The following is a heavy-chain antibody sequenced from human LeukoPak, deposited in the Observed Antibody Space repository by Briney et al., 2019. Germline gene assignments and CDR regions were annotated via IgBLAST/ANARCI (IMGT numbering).Heavy chain of an antibody. CDR2: INPNSAGT. J-gene: IGHJ4*02. V-gene: IGHV1-2*02. CDR3: ARGAPVGVPYGY. Sequence: SVKVSCKASGYTFTGYCMHWVRQAPGQGLEWMGWINPNSAGTNYAQKFQGRVTMTRDTSMSTAYMELSRLRSDDTAVYYCARGAPVGVPYGYWGQTTVLTVSS. D-gene: IGHD2-8*01. CDR1: GYTFTGYC.